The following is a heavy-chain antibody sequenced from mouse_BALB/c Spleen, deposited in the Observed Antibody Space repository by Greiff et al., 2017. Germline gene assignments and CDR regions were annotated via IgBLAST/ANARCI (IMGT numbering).Heavy chain of an antibody. CDR1: GFTFSSYA. CDR2: ISSGGST. V-gene: IGHV5-6-5*01. J-gene: IGHJ2*01. Sequence: EVKLVESGGGLVKPGGSLKLSCAASGFTFSSYAMSWVRQTPEKRLEWVASISSGGSTYYPDSVKGRFTISRDNARNILYLQMSSLRSEDTAMYYCARRGGSSSLYYFDYWGQGTTLTVSS. CDR3: ARRGGSSSLYYFDY. D-gene: IGHD1-1*01.